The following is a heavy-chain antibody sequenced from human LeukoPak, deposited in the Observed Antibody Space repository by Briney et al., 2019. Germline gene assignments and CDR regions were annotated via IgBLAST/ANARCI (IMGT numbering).Heavy chain of an antibody. D-gene: IGHD3-9*01. CDR2: INHSGNT. J-gene: IGHJ4*02. V-gene: IGHV4-34*01. CDR1: GGSFSGYY. Sequence: SETLSLTCAVYGGSFSGYYWSWIRQPPGKGLEWIGEINHSGNTNYNPSLKSRVTISVDTSKNQFSLKLSSVTAADTAVYYCARGRDYDILTGYSVTTHFDYWGQGTLVTVSS. CDR3: ARGRDYDILTGYSVTTHFDY.